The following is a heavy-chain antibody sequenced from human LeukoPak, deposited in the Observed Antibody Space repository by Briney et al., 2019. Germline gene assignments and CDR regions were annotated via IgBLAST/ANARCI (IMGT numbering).Heavy chain of an antibody. CDR3: AKDRPLYSGSQHFDF. V-gene: IGHV3-30*18. CDR1: GFIFSNYG. CDR2: ISYDGGAE. J-gene: IGHJ4*02. D-gene: IGHD1-26*01. Sequence: GGSLRLSCLGSGFIFSNYGMHWVRQAPGKGLERVPVISYDGGAEYFADSVKGRFTISRDNPKNTLYLQMNSLRAEDTAVYYCAKDRPLYSGSQHFDFWGQGTLVTVSS.